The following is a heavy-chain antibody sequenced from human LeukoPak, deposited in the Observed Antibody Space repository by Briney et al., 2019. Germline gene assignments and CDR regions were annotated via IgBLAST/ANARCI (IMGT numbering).Heavy chain of an antibody. J-gene: IGHJ6*03. CDR1: GFTFDDYG. D-gene: IGHD6-6*01. V-gene: IGHV3-20*04. CDR2: INWNGGST. Sequence: RPGGSLRLSCAAAGFTFDDYGMSWVRQAPGKGLEGVSGINWNGGSTVYADSVKGRFTISRDNAKNSLYLQMNSLRAEHTALYYCARVGQYSSSWSLVEPQYSMDVWGKGTTVTVSS. CDR3: ARVGQYSSSWSLVEPQYSMDV.